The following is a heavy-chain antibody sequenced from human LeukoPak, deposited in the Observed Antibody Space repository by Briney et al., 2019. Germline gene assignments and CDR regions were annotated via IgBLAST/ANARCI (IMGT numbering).Heavy chain of an antibody. CDR1: GFTFSSYG. CDR2: ISCDGSSK. Sequence: GRSLRLSCAASGFTFSSYGIHWVRQAPGKGLEWVAVISCDGSSKYYADSVKGRFTISRDNFKNTLYLQMNSLKPEDTAVYYCSSLGLAVAPNWVDPWGQGTLVTVSS. V-gene: IGHV3-30*03. CDR3: SSLGLAVAPNWVDP. J-gene: IGHJ5*02. D-gene: IGHD6-19*01.